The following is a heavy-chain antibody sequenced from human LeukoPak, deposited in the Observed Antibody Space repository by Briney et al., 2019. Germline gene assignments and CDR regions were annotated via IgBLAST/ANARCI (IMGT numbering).Heavy chain of an antibody. D-gene: IGHD3-3*01. V-gene: IGHV1-69*13. CDR3: ASERSVYPEFDY. J-gene: IGHJ4*02. Sequence: SVKVSCKASGGTFSSYAISWVRQAPGQGLEWMGGIIPIFGTANYAQKFQGRVTITADESTSTAYMELSSLRSEDTAVYYCASERSVYPEFDYWGQGTLVTVSS. CDR1: GGTFSSYA. CDR2: IIPIFGTA.